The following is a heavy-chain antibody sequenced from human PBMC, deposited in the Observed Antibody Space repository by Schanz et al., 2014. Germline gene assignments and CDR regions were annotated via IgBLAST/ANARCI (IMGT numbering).Heavy chain of an antibody. CDR2: ISDSGTYT. V-gene: IGHV3-11*06. D-gene: IGHD1-1*01. Sequence: VQLVESGGGWVQPGGSLRLSCAASGFVFGDYYMTWIRQAPGKGLEWLSYISDSGTYTNYADSVKGRFTISRDNAKNSLYLEMNSLRAEDTALYYCARDRRNADLDYWGQGTLVTVSS. J-gene: IGHJ4*02. CDR3: ARDRRNADLDY. CDR1: GFVFGDYY.